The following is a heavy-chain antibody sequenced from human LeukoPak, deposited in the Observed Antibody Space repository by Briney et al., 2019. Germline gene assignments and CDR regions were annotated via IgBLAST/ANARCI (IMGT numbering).Heavy chain of an antibody. V-gene: IGHV3-30*02. D-gene: IGHD3-22*01. CDR3: ARPLHYYYSNAAWYFDL. CDR2: IRYDGSNK. CDR1: GFTFSSYG. J-gene: IGHJ2*01. Sequence: GGSLRLSCAASGFTFSSYGMHWVRQAPGKGLEWGAFIRYDGSNKYYADSVKGRFTISRDNSKNTLYLQMNSLRADDTAVYYCARPLHYYYSNAAWYFDLWGRGTLVTVSS.